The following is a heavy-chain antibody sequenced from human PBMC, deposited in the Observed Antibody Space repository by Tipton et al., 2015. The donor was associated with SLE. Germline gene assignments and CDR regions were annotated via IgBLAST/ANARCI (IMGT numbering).Heavy chain of an antibody. CDR1: GFTFSDHY. Sequence: SLRLSCAASGFTFSDHYMDWVRQAPGKGLEWVGRTRNKANSYTTEYAASVKGRFTISRDDSKNSLYLQMNSLKTEDTAVYYCAIVNPKITEYSRSRGIFDYWGQGTLVTVSS. V-gene: IGHV3-72*01. D-gene: IGHD6-6*01. J-gene: IGHJ4*02. CDR3: AIVNPKITEYSRSRGIFDY. CDR2: TRNKANSYTT.